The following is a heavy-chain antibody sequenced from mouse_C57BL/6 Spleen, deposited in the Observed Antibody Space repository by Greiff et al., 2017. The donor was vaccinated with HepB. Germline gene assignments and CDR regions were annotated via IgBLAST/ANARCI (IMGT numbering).Heavy chain of an antibody. CDR2: IDPETGGT. CDR1: GYTFTDYE. D-gene: IGHD2-1*01. Sequence: QVQLKESGAELVRPGASVTLSCKASGYTFTDYEMHWVKQTPVHGLEWIGAIDPETGGTAYNQKFKGKAILTADKSSSTAYMELRSLTSEDSAVYYCTRSRGNPYYAMDYWGQGTSVTVSS. CDR3: TRSRGNPYYAMDY. J-gene: IGHJ4*01. V-gene: IGHV1-15*01.